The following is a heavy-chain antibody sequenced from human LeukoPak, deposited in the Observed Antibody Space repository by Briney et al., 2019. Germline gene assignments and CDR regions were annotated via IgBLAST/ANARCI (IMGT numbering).Heavy chain of an antibody. V-gene: IGHV1-2*02. D-gene: IGHD2-2*01. CDR3: AREVAAAGGDAFDI. J-gene: IGHJ3*02. CDR2: IKPRSGGT. Sequence: ASVKVSCRASGNTFINYYMHWVRQAPGQGLEWMGWIKPRSGGTNYAQKFQGRVTMTRDTSISTLYIALTRLTSDDTAMYYCAREVAAAGGDAFDIWGQGTMVTVSS. CDR1: GNTFINYY.